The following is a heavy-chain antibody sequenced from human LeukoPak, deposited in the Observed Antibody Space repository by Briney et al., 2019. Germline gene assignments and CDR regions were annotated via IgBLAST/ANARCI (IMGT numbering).Heavy chain of an antibody. J-gene: IGHJ4*02. D-gene: IGHD4-17*01. CDR3: ARNHDYGDGDD. Sequence: GCSVPVSCKASGGTLNINAITWVRPAPGQGLEWMGGIIPMLGTPTYAQKFQGRVKITADESATTAYMELRSLKSEDKSVYYCARNHDYGDGDDWGQGTLVIVSS. CDR2: IIPMLGTP. V-gene: IGHV1-69*01. CDR1: GGTLNINA.